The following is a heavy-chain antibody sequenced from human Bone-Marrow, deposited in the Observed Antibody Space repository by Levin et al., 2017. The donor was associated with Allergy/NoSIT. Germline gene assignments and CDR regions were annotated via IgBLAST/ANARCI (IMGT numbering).Heavy chain of an antibody. D-gene: IGHD4-17*01. CDR3: ARTKGGYGDYAPFPVDV. Sequence: ASVKVSCKASGYTFTSYGISWVRQAPGQGLEWMGWISTYNGNTNYAQKLQGRVTMTTDTSTSTAYMELRSLRSDDTAVYYCARTKGGYGDYAPFPVDVWGQGTTVTVSS. CDR2: ISTYNGNT. V-gene: IGHV1-18*01. J-gene: IGHJ6*02. CDR1: GYTFTSYG.